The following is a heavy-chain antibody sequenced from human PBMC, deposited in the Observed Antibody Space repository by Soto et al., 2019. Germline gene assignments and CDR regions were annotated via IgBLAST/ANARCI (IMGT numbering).Heavy chain of an antibody. CDR1: GGSISSSSYY. Sequence: SETLSLTCTVSGGSISSSSYYWGWIRQPPGKGLEWIGSIYYSGSTYYNPSLKSRVTISVDTSKNQFSLKLSSVTAADTAVYYCARHGITMVRGAHYYYYGTDVCGQGTMVTVSS. CDR2: IYYSGST. CDR3: ARHGITMVRGAHYYYYGTDV. J-gene: IGHJ6*01. D-gene: IGHD3-10*01. V-gene: IGHV4-39*01.